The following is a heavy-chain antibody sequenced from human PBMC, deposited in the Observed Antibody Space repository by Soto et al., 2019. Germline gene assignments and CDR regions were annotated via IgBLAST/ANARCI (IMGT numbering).Heavy chain of an antibody. V-gene: IGHV1-18*04. D-gene: IGHD2-8*01. CDR1: GYTFTSYG. CDR3: ARDGVDIVLMVYAADFDY. J-gene: IGHJ4*02. Sequence: ASVKVSCKASGYTFTSYGISWVRQSPGHGLEWMGWISAYNGNTNYAQKLQGRVTVTTDTSTSTAYMELRSLRSEDTAVYYCARDGVDIVLMVYAADFDYWGQGTLDTVSS. CDR2: ISAYNGNT.